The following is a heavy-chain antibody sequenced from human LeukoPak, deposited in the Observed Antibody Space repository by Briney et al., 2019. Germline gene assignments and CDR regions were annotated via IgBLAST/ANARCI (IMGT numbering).Heavy chain of an antibody. Sequence: SVSVSCTASVGTFSSYAISWVGQAPGQGLEWMGGIIPIFGTANYAQKFQGRVTITADESTSTAYMELSSLRSEDTAVYYCASAGYSTQPVDYWGQGTLVTVSS. J-gene: IGHJ4*02. CDR1: VGTFSSYA. D-gene: IGHD6-13*01. V-gene: IGHV1-69*01. CDR3: ASAGYSTQPVDY. CDR2: IIPIFGTA.